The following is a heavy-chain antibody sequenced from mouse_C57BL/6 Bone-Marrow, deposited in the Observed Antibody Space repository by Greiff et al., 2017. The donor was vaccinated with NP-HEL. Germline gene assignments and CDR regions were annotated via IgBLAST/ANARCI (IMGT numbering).Heavy chain of an antibody. CDR2: ISPSNGGS. V-gene: IGHV1-53*01. CDR3: ASPAVYYYGSRAFDY. CDR1: GYTFTSYW. J-gene: IGHJ2*01. Sequence: QVQLQQPGTELVKPGASVKLSCKASGYTFTSYWMHWVKQRPGQGLEWIGNISPSNGGSNYNEKFKSKATLTVDKSSSTAYMQLSSLTSEDSAVYYCASPAVYYYGSRAFDYWGQGTTLTVSA. D-gene: IGHD1-1*01.